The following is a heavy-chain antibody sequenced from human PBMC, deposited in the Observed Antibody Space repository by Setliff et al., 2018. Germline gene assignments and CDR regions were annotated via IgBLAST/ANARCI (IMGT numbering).Heavy chain of an antibody. CDR2: ISGSGGTT. Sequence: PGGSLRLSCAASGFTFSSYAMSWVRQAPGKGLEWVSAISGSGGTTYYADSVKGRFTLSRDNAKNSLYLQMNSLRAEDTAVYYCASDGGEYWGQGTLVTVSS. J-gene: IGHJ4*02. D-gene: IGHD3-16*01. CDR1: GFTFSSYA. V-gene: IGHV3-23*01. CDR3: ASDGGEY.